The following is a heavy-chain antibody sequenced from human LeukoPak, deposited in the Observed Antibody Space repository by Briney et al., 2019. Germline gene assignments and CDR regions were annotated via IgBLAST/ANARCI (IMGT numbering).Heavy chain of an antibody. CDR2: IIPILGIA. V-gene: IGHV1-69*04. D-gene: IGHD6-19*01. CDR3: ARGPSIAVAGYFDY. CDR1: GGTFSSYA. J-gene: IGHJ4*02. Sequence: GASVKVSCKASGGTFSSYAISWVRQAPGQGLEWMGRIIPILGIANYAQKFQGRVTITADKSTSTAYMELSSLRSEDTAVYYCARGPSIAVAGYFDYWGQGTLVTVSS.